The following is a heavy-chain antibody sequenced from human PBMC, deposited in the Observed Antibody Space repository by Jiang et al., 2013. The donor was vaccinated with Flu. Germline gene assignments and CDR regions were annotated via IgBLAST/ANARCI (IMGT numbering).Heavy chain of an antibody. J-gene: IGHJ6*03. CDR2: ISSSDGTI. Sequence: VESGGGLVKPGGSLRLSCAASGFTFSDYYMTWIRQAPGKGLEWVSSISSSDGTIYDADSVKGRFTISRDNAKNSLYLQMNSLRAEDTAVYYCARSRSVYGSSGAYYYYYYMDVWGKGTTVSVSS. V-gene: IGHV3-11*01. CDR1: GFTFSDYY. D-gene: IGHD5/OR15-5a*01. CDR3: ARSRSVYGSSGAYYYYYYMDV.